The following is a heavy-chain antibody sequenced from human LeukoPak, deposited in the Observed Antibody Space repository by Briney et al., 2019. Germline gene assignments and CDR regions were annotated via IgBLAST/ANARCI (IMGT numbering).Heavy chain of an antibody. V-gene: IGHV4-59*08. CDR1: GGSISSYY. Sequence: SETLSLTCTVSGGSISSYYWSWIRQPPGKGLEWVGYIYYSGSTNYNPSLKSRVTISVDTSKNQFSLKLRSVTAAHSAVYYCATSLAGGTYYYYMDVWGKGTTVTVSS. J-gene: IGHJ6*03. D-gene: IGHD4-23*01. CDR3: ATSLAGGTYYYYMDV. CDR2: IYYSGST.